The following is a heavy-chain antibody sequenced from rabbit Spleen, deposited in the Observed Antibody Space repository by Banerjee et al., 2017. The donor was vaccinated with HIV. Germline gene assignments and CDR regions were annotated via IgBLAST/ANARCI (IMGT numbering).Heavy chain of an antibody. D-gene: IGHD6-1*01. Sequence: QEQLVESGGGLVQPEGSLTLTCKASGFDFSSNAMCWVRQAPGKGPEWIACIYTGSSGSTYYASWAKGRFTISKTSSTTVTLQMTSLTAADAATYFCARIIASGDALDLWGPGTLVTVS. CDR2: IYTGSSGST. J-gene: IGHJ6*01. V-gene: IGHV1S45*01. CDR1: GFDFSSNA. CDR3: ARIIASGDALDL.